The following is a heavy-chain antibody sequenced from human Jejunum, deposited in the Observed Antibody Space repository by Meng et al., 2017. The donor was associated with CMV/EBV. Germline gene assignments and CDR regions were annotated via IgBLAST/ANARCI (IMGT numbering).Heavy chain of an antibody. CDR2: IAHDRSTK. V-gene: IGHV3-30*02. CDR3: VKDLFYSFDY. D-gene: IGHD4-11*01. CDR1: GFTFSSSA. J-gene: IGHJ4*02. Sequence: GQLVECGGGLVQPGGALRRSCAASGFTFSSSAMHWGRQLPGKGLEWVSFIAHDRSTKTYTDSVKGRFTISRDDSKNTVYLEMNSLRVEDTAVYYCVKDLFYSFDYWGQGSLVTVSS.